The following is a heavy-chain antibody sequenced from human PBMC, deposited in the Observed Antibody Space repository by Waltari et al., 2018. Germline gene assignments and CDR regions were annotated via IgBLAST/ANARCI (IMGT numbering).Heavy chain of an antibody. Sequence: EVQLVESGGGLVQPGGSLRPSCAASGFTFNSYEMTWFRQAPGKGLEWVSYFSSSGSSIYSADSVKGRFTISRDNAKNSLYLQMNSLRAEDTAVYYCARGGTSSSGASFDFWGRGTLVTVSS. CDR3: ARGGTSSSGASFDF. D-gene: IGHD2-2*01. J-gene: IGHJ4*02. CDR1: GFTFNSYE. CDR2: FSSSGSSI. V-gene: IGHV3-48*03.